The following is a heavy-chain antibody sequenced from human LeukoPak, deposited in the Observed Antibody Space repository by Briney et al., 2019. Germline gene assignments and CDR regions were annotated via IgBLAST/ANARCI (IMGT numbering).Heavy chain of an antibody. J-gene: IGHJ4*02. D-gene: IGHD5-18*01. CDR1: GGSISSYY. CDR3: ARVVTEYYFDY. V-gene: IGHV4-59*01. Sequence: KSSETLSLTCTVSGGSISSYYWSWIRQPPGKGLEWIGYIYYSGSTNYNPSLKSRVTISVDTSKNQFSLKLSSVTAADTAVYYCARVVTEYYFDYWGQGTLVTVSS. CDR2: IYYSGST.